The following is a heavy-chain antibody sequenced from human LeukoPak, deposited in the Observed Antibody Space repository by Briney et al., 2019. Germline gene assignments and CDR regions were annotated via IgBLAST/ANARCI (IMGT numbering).Heavy chain of an antibody. V-gene: IGHV1-18*01. Sequence: ASVKVSCKASGYTFTSYGISWVRQAPGQGLEWMGWISAYNGNTNYAQKLQGRVTMTTDTSTSTAYMELRSLRSDDTAVYYCARVRKKQQLVNLLGYFDYWAREPWSPSPQ. CDR3: ARVRKKQQLVNLLGYFDY. CDR2: ISAYNGNT. J-gene: IGHJ4*02. CDR1: GYTFTSYG. D-gene: IGHD6-13*01.